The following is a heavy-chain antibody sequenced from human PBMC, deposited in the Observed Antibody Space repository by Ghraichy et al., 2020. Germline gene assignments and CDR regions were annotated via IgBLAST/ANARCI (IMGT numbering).Heavy chain of an antibody. J-gene: IGHJ4*02. CDR3: ARGNVLLSSS. Sequence: SETLSLTCTVSGGSISSSSYYWGWIRQPPGKGLEWIGSIYYSGSTYYNPSLKSRVTISVDTSKNQFSLKLSSVTAADTAVYYCARGNVLLSSSWGQGTLVTVSS. CDR2: IYYSGST. D-gene: IGHD3-10*01. V-gene: IGHV4-39*07. CDR1: GGSISSSSYY.